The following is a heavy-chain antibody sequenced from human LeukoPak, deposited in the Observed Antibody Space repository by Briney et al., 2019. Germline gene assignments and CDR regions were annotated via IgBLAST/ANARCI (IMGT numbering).Heavy chain of an antibody. Sequence: ASVKVSCKASGYTFTGYYMHWVRQAPGQGLEWMGWINPNSGGTNYAQKLQGRVTMTRDTSISTAYMELSRLRSDDTAVYYCAREQGYYESSGYPFLRYGMDVWGQGTTVTVSS. V-gene: IGHV1-2*02. J-gene: IGHJ6*02. D-gene: IGHD3-22*01. CDR1: GYTFTGYY. CDR2: INPNSGGT. CDR3: AREQGYYESSGYPFLRYGMDV.